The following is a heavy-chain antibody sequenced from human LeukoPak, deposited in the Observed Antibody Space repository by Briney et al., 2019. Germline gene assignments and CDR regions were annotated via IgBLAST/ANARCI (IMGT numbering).Heavy chain of an antibody. CDR2: IIPIFGTA. Sequence: WASVKVSCKASGGTFSSYAISWVRQAPGQGLEWMGGIIPIFGTANYAQKFQGRVTITTDESTSTAYMELSSLRSEGTAVYYCAREGYGGNSFAFDIWGQGTMVTVSS. CDR3: AREGYGGNSFAFDI. J-gene: IGHJ3*02. CDR1: GGTFSSYA. V-gene: IGHV1-69*05. D-gene: IGHD4-23*01.